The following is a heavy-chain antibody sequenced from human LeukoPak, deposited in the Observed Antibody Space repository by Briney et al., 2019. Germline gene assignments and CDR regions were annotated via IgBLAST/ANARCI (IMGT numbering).Heavy chain of an antibody. J-gene: IGHJ3*02. Sequence: SETLSLTCAVSGGSISSGAYSRSWIRQPPGKGLEWIGYIYHSGSTYYNPSLKSRVAMSVDTSKNQFSLKLSSVTAADTAVYCCARPYYDSSGYYHDAFDIWGQGTMVTVSS. CDR1: GGSISSGAYS. D-gene: IGHD3-22*01. V-gene: IGHV4-30-4*07. CDR3: ARPYYDSSGYYHDAFDI. CDR2: IYHSGST.